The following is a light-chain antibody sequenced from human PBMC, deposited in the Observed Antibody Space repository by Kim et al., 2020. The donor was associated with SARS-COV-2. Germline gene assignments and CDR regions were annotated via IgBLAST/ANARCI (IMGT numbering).Light chain of an antibody. Sequence: DIQMTQSPPTLSASVGDRVTITCRASQSISGDLAWYQQKPGKVPNFLIYQASSLKSGVPSRFSGSGSGTEFTLTISSLQPDDSATYYCQQYNTYPLTFGGGTKVDIK. CDR3: QQYNTYPLT. V-gene: IGKV1-5*03. CDR1: QSISGD. J-gene: IGKJ4*01. CDR2: QAS.